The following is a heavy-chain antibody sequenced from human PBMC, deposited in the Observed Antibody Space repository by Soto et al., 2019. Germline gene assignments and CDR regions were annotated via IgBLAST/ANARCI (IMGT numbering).Heavy chain of an antibody. Sequence: PGGSLRLSCAASGFTFSSYWMHWVRQAPGKGLEWVAVIPYDGSNKYYADSVKGRFTISRDNSKNTLYLQMNSLRAEDTAVYYCARDMEQWLVLGWFDPWGQGTLVTVSS. CDR2: IPYDGSNK. CDR3: ARDMEQWLVLGWFDP. J-gene: IGHJ5*02. D-gene: IGHD6-19*01. V-gene: IGHV3-30-3*01. CDR1: GFTFSSYW.